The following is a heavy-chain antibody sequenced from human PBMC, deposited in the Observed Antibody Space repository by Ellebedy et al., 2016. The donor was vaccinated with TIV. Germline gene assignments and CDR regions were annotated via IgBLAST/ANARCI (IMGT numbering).Heavy chain of an antibody. CDR2: IYYIGNT. J-gene: IGHJ4*02. D-gene: IGHD2-2*01. CDR1: GGPISSFH. Sequence: MPSETLSLTCTVSGGPISSFHWRWIRPPPGKGLDVIGYIYYIGNTNSNPTLKSRVTISLDTSKKQFSLKLSYVTAADTAVYYCARQGVPAARALDYWGQGTLVTVSS. CDR3: ARQGVPAARALDY. V-gene: IGHV4-59*08.